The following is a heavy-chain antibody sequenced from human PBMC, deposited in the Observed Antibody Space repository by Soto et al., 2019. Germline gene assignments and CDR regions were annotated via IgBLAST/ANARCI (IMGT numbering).Heavy chain of an antibody. CDR2: ISSSSTI. D-gene: IGHD6-19*01. CDR3: ARDRLRPRITVAGTLDY. CDR1: GFTFSSYS. V-gene: IGHV3-48*04. J-gene: IGHJ4*02. Sequence: PGGSLRLSCAASGFTFSSYSMNWVRQAPGKGLEWVSYISSSSTIYYADSVKGRFTISGDNAKNSLSLQMNSLRAEDTAVYYCARDRLRPRITVAGTLDYWGPGTLVTVSS.